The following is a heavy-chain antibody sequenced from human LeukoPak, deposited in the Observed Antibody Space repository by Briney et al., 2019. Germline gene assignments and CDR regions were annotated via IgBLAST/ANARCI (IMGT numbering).Heavy chain of an antibody. CDR2: IYYSGST. Sequence: SETLSLTCTVSGGSVSSGSHYWSWIRQPPGKGLEWIGYIYYSGSTNYKPSLKSRVTMSVDRSKNQFSLKLSSVTAADTAVYYCARDSRRWDGNLFDPWGQGTLVIVSS. V-gene: IGHV4-61*01. CDR3: ARDSRRWDGNLFDP. J-gene: IGHJ5*02. CDR1: GGSVSSGSHY. D-gene: IGHD1-26*01.